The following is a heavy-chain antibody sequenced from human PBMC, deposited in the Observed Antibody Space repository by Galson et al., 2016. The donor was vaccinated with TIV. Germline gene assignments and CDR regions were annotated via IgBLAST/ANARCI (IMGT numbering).Heavy chain of an antibody. Sequence: SPRLSCAASGFAFSNYWMSWVRQAPGKGLEWVANIKDDGSDNNYVDSVWGRFTISRDNAKNSLFLQINSLRVEDTAVYYCAREIPGGTTDLDCWGRGTQVTVSP. J-gene: IGHJ4*03. CDR3: AREIPGGTTDLDC. CDR1: GFAFSNYW. D-gene: IGHD1-14*01. V-gene: IGHV3-7*01. CDR2: IKDDGSDN.